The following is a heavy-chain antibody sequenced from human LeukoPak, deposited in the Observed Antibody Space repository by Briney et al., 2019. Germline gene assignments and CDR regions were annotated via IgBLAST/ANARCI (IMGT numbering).Heavy chain of an antibody. V-gene: IGHV3-23*01. CDR3: ARTTVTAPY. D-gene: IGHD4-17*01. CDR1: GFSFSNSA. Sequence: QSGGSLRLSCAASGFSFSNSAMSWVRQTSGKGLEWVSSISGSGTSTYYADSVKGRFTISRDNSKNTVYLQMNSLRAEDTAVYYCARTTVTAPYWGQGTLVTVSS. J-gene: IGHJ4*02. CDR2: ISGSGTST.